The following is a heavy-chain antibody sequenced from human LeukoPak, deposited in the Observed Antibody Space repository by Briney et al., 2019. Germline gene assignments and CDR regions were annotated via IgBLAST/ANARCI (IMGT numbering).Heavy chain of an antibody. J-gene: IGHJ4*02. CDR2: IKTDGSQI. CDR1: GGSISSSSYY. CDR3: VYSSSWFHFDY. V-gene: IGHV3-7*03. D-gene: IGHD6-13*01. Sequence: ETLSLTCTVSGGSISSSSYYWGWIRQPPGKGLEWVANIKTDGSQIYYVDSVKGRFTISRDNSKNTLYLQMNSLRAEDTAVYYCVYSSSWFHFDYWGQGTLVTVSS.